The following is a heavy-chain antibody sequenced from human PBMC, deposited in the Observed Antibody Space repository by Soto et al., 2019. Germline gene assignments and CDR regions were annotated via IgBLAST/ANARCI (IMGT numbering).Heavy chain of an antibody. D-gene: IGHD6-19*01. J-gene: IGHJ4*02. CDR2: ISSYGADT. CDR1: GFTVTSYA. CDR3: VKVGPLRSDWYGQFDY. V-gene: IGHV3-64D*06. Sequence: GGSLRLSCSASGFTVTSYAMHWVRHAPGKGLEFVSAISSYGADTYYAASGKGRFAISRDNPKNTLYLQMSRLRAEDTALYYCVKVGPLRSDWYGQFDYWGQGA.